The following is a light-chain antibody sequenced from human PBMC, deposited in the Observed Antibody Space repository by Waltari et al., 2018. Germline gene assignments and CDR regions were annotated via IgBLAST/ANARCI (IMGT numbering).Light chain of an antibody. V-gene: IGLV2-23*02. CDR3: CSYAGDHPLYIVAYL. CDR2: AVT. CDR1: SGDVGKFDL. Sequence: QTALTQPASVSGSPGQSIPISCTGSSGDVGKFDLVAWHQPSPGRSPQLIIYAVTTRPSGVSRRFSGSKSGNTAFLTISDLQPDDEAIYYCCSYAGDHPLYIVAYLFGTGTDVTV. J-gene: IGLJ1*01.